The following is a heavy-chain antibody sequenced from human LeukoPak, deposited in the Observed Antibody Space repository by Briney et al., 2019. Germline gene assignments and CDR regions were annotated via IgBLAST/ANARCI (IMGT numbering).Heavy chain of an antibody. CDR3: ARGPRGFDP. CDR1: GFTVSSND. CDR2: IYAGDTT. Sequence: AGGSLRLSCAASGFTVSSNDMSGVRQAPGKGLEWGSVIYAGDTTSYSDSVKGRFTISRDNSKNTLYLQMNSLRAEDTAVYYCARGPRGFDPWGQGTLVTVSS. J-gene: IGHJ5*02. V-gene: IGHV3-53*01.